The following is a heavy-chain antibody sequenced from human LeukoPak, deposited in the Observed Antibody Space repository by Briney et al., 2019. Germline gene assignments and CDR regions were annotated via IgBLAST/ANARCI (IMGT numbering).Heavy chain of an antibody. CDR3: ARLGGDRLYFWSGYYLYYFGY. D-gene: IGHD3-3*01. V-gene: IGHV1-18*01. CDR1: GYTFTSYG. Sequence: ASVKVSCKASGYTFTSYGISWVRQAPGQGLEWMGWISAYNGNTNYAQKLQGRVTMTTDTSTSTAYMELRSLRSDDTAVYYCARLGGDRLYFWSGYYLYYFGYWGQGTLVTVSS. J-gene: IGHJ4*02. CDR2: ISAYNGNT.